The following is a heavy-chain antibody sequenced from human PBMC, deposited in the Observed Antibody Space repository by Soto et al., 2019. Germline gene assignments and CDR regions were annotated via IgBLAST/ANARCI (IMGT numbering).Heavy chain of an antibody. CDR1: GGTFSSYS. V-gene: IGHV1-69*13. Sequence: SVKVSCKASGGTFSSYSISWVRQAPGQGLEWMGGIIPIFGTANYAQKFQGRVTITADESTSTAYMELSSLRSEDTAVYYCARDGYGGSRDFDYWGQGTLVTVSS. CDR2: IIPIFGTA. CDR3: ARDGYGGSRDFDY. J-gene: IGHJ4*02. D-gene: IGHD2-15*01.